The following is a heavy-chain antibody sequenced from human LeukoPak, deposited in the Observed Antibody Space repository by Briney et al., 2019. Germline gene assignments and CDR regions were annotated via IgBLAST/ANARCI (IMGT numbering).Heavy chain of an antibody. Sequence: GGSLRLSCAASGFTFSSYSMNWVRQAPGKGLEWVSSISSSSSYIYYADSVKGRFTISRDNAKNSLYLQMNSLRAEDTAVYYCAREVVGAALGAFDIWGQGTMVTVSS. CDR3: AREVVGAALGAFDI. J-gene: IGHJ3*02. CDR1: GFTFSSYS. CDR2: ISSSSSYI. V-gene: IGHV3-21*01. D-gene: IGHD1-26*01.